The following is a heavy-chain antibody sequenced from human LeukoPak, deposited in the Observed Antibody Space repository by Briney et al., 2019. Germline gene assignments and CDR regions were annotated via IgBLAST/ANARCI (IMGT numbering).Heavy chain of an antibody. D-gene: IGHD2-8*01. CDR2: IYHSGGT. J-gene: IGHJ6*03. Sequence: SETLSLTCAVSGGSISSSTNWWSWVRQPPGKGLEWIGEIYHSGGTNYNPSLKSRITISVDKSQNQFSLKVNSLTAADTAVYYCATNGYYCMDVWGKGTTVTISS. CDR1: GGSISSSTNW. V-gene: IGHV4-4*02. CDR3: ATNGYYCMDV.